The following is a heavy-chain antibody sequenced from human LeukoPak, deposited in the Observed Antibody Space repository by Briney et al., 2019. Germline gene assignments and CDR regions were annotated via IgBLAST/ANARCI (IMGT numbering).Heavy chain of an antibody. CDR1: GDSLSSGDYY. CDR2: INHSGST. Sequence: PSETLSLTCTVSGDSLSSGDYYWSWLRQPPGKGLEWIGEINHSGSTNYNPSLKSRVTISVDTSKNQFSLKLSSVTAADTAVYYCARGSAFDPWGRGTLVTVSS. CDR3: ARGSAFDP. J-gene: IGHJ5*02. V-gene: IGHV4-34*01.